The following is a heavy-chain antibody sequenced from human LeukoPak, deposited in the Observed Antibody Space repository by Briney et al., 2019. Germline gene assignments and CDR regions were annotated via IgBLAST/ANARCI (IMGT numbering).Heavy chain of an antibody. J-gene: IGHJ4*02. D-gene: IGHD2-15*01. CDR3: ARDPILPTRDSY. CDR2: ISYDGSNK. CDR1: GFTFSSYA. V-gene: IGHV3-30-3*01. Sequence: GRSLRLSCAASGFTFSSYAMHWVRQAPGKGLEWVTVISYDGSNKYYADSVKGRFTISRDNSKNTLYLQMNSLRAEDTAVYYCARDPILPTRDSYWGQGTLVTVSS.